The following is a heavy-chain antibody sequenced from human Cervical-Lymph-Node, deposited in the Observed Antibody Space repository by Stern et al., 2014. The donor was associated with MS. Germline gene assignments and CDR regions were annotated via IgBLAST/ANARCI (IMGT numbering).Heavy chain of an antibody. CDR2: FDPEDGET. J-gene: IGHJ3*02. Sequence: QVQLVQSGAEVKKPGASVKVSCKVSGYTLTELSMHWVRQAPGKGLEWMGGFDPEDGETIYAQKFQGRVTMTEDTSTDTAYMELSSLRSEDTAVYYCATVGPVLRFLASKGAFDIWGQGTMVTVSS. CDR3: ATVGPVLRFLASKGAFDI. CDR1: GYTLTELS. D-gene: IGHD3-3*01. V-gene: IGHV1-24*01.